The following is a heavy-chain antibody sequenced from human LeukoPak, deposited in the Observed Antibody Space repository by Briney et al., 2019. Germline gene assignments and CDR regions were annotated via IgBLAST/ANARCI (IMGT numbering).Heavy chain of an antibody. D-gene: IGHD2-2*02. CDR1: GYTLTELS. J-gene: IGHJ4*02. V-gene: IGHV1-24*01. CDR2: FDPEDGET. CDR3: ATGYATAAIFRLGY. Sequence: ASVKVSCKVSGYTLTELSMHWVRQAPGKGLGWMGGFDPEDGETIYAQKFQGRVTMTEDTSTDTAYMELSSLRSEDTAVYYCATGYATAAIFRLGYWGQGTLVTVSS.